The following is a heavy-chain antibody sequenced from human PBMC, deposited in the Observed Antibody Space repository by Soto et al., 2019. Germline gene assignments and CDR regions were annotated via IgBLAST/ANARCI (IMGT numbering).Heavy chain of an antibody. D-gene: IGHD1-26*01. J-gene: IGHJ4*02. CDR2: IIPLFGTA. V-gene: IGHV1-69*01. Sequence: QVQLVQSGAEVKKPGSSVNVSCKASGGTFSTYAISWVRQAPGQGLEWMGGIIPLFGTANYAQKFQGRVTITAYDSTSTAYMEPSSLRSEDTAVYYCAADVGASARTFDYLGQGSLGTVAS. CDR1: GGTFSTYA. CDR3: AADVGASARTFDY.